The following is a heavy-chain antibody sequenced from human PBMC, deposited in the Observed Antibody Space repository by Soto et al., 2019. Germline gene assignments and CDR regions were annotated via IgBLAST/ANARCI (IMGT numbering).Heavy chain of an antibody. CDR1: GFSLTTRGVG. D-gene: IGHD3-3*01. Sequence: QITLNESGPTPVKPRQTLTLTCTFSGFSLTTRGVGVGWIRQSPGKAPEWLAPIYWHDDKRYSPSLKGRLSITKDTSKNQVVLIMADLDPADTATYYCAHRVLRTVFGLVTTTAIYFDFWGQGTPVAVSS. CDR2: IYWHDDK. V-gene: IGHV2-5*01. J-gene: IGHJ4*02. CDR3: AHRVLRTVFGLVTTTAIYFDF.